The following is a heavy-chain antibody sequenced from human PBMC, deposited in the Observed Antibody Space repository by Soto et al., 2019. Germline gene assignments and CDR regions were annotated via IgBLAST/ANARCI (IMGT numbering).Heavy chain of an antibody. Sequence: PGGSLRLSCAASGFTFSSYAMSWVRQAPGKGLEWVSSISGSGGSTYYADSVKGRFTISRDNSKNTLYLQMNSLRAEDTAVYYCAKDRTPSSSWYYFDYWGQGTLVTVSS. J-gene: IGHJ4*02. CDR1: GFTFSSYA. CDR3: AKDRTPSSSWYYFDY. D-gene: IGHD6-13*01. V-gene: IGHV3-23*01. CDR2: ISGSGGST.